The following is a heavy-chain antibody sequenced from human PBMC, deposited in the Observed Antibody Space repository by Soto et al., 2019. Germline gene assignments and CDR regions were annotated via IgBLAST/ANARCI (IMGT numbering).Heavy chain of an antibody. Sequence: ASVKVSCKASGYIFISYAMHWVRQAPGQGLEWMGWINTGDGNTKYSQKFQGRVTITRDTSASTAYMELSSLTSEDAAVFYCARDVSGTYYYYGMDVWGQGTTVTVSS. V-gene: IGHV1-3*04. CDR3: ARDVSGTYYYYGMDV. J-gene: IGHJ6*02. CDR1: GYIFISYA. CDR2: INTGDGNT. D-gene: IGHD1-26*01.